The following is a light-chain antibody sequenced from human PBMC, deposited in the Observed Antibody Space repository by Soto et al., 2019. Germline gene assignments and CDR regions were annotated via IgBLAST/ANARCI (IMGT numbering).Light chain of an antibody. J-gene: IGLJ1*01. V-gene: IGLV2-14*03. CDR2: DVS. CDR1: SSDVGFSNY. CDR3: SSYTSSSTDV. Sequence: QSALTQPASVSASPGQSITISCTGTSSDVGFSNYVFWFQQHPGKAPKLMISDVSNRPSGVSNRFSGSKSGNRASLTISGLQAEDEADYYCSSYTSSSTDVFGTGTKLTVL.